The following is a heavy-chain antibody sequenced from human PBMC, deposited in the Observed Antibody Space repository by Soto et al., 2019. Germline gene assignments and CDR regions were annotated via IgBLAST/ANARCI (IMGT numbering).Heavy chain of an antibody. CDR3: AHIRAFIGLVHGMLV. CDR2: IYWDDDK. Sequence: QITLKESGPTLVKPTQTLTLTCAFSGFSLTTVGVGVGWIRQPPGKALEWLALIYWDDDKRYSPTLKTMLSINKDTSKHQAARRITNTVPATPRTYYGAHIRAFIGLVHGMLVCGQGTTVTLPS. J-gene: IGHJ6*02. CDR1: GFSLTTVGVG. D-gene: IGHD6-19*01. V-gene: IGHV2-5*02.